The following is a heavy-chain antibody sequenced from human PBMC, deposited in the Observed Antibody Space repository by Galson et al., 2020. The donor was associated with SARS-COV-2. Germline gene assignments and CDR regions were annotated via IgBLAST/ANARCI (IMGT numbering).Heavy chain of an antibody. Sequence: SQTLSLTCAVYGGSFNGYSWTWVRQAPGQGLEWIGETKFGGDTTYNTSLRSRVTLSVDPPKNQFSLNLRAVSAADTALYFCARGRQGVVPSPVLGLGPFYSYYYMDGWGKGTTVIVSS. D-gene: IGHD3-16*01. V-gene: IGHV4-34*01. CDR2: TKFGGDT. CDR3: ARGRQGVVPSPVLGLGPFYSYYYMDG. CDR1: GGSFNGYS. J-gene: IGHJ6*03.